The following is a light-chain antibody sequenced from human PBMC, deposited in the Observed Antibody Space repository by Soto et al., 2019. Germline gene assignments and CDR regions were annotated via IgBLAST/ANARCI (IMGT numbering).Light chain of an antibody. V-gene: IGLV2-14*01. CDR1: RSDIGDSNF. J-gene: IGLJ1*01. Sequence: QSALTQPASVSGSPGQSVTISCTGPRSDIGDSNFISWYQRSPGKAPRLLIYEVNNRPSGVSRRFSGSKAGNTASLTIPGLLDDDEADYFCASFRSGTILVFGSGTKVTVL. CDR2: EVN. CDR3: ASFRSGTILV.